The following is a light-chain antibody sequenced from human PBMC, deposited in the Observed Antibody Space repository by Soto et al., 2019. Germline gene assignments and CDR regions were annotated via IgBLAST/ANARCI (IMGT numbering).Light chain of an antibody. V-gene: IGKV2-30*01. CDR1: QSLVFRDGNTF. CDR3: MQGTHWPGT. CDR2: QVS. J-gene: IGKJ2*01. Sequence: DVVMNQSPLSLPVTLGQPASISCRSSQSLVFRDGNTFLNWFQQRPGQSPRRVIYQVSNRDSGVPDRFSGSGSGTDFTLKISRVEAEDVGLYYCMQGTHWPGTFGQGTKLEIK.